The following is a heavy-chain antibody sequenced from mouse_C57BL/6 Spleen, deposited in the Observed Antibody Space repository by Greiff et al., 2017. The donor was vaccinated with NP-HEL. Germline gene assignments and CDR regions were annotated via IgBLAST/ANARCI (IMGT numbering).Heavy chain of an antibody. J-gene: IGHJ2*01. Sequence: EVKLQESGPGLVKPSQSLSLTCSVTGYSITSGYYWNWIRQFPGNKLEWMGYISYDGSNNYNPSLKNRISITRDTSKNQFFLKLNSVTTEDTATYYCARRGAYDGYYAYFDYWGQGTTLTVSS. V-gene: IGHV3-6*01. CDR3: ARRGAYDGYYAYFDY. CDR2: ISYDGSN. CDR1: GYSITSGYY. D-gene: IGHD2-3*01.